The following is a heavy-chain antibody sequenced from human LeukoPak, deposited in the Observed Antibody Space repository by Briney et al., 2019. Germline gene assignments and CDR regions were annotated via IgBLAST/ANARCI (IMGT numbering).Heavy chain of an antibody. CDR2: INLKSGGT. CDR1: GYTFTDYY. J-gene: IGHJ4*02. D-gene: IGHD4-11*01. Sequence: RASVKVSCKVSGYTFTDYYMHWVRQAPGQGLEWMAWINLKSGGTRCAQKFQGRVTMTRDTSTSTAFMEVSRLRSEDTAVYYCARWTTTYLDYWGQGTLVTVSS. CDR3: ARWTTTYLDY. V-gene: IGHV1-2*02.